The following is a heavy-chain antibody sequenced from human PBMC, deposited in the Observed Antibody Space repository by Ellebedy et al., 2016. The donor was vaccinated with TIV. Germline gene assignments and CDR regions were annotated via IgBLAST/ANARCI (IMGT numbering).Heavy chain of an antibody. V-gene: IGHV1-8*03. CDR2: MNPNSGNT. D-gene: IGHD1-26*01. J-gene: IGHJ3*02. Sequence: AASVKVSCKASGYTFTGYYMHWVRQAPGQGLEWMGWMNPNSGNTGYAQKFQGRVTITRNTSISTAYMELRSLRSEDTAVYYCARGGIVGAYDAFDIWGQGTMVTVSS. CDR1: GYTFTGYY. CDR3: ARGGIVGAYDAFDI.